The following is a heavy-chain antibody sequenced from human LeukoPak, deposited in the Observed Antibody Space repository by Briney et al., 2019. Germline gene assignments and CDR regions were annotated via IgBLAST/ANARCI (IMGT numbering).Heavy chain of an antibody. CDR1: GFTFSSYG. D-gene: IGHD6-19*01. CDR2: ISSSSSYI. V-gene: IGHV3-21*01. Sequence: PGGSLRLSCAASGFTFSSYGIHWVRQAPGKGLEWVSSISSSSSYIYYADSVKGRFTISRDNAKNSLYLQMNSLRAEDTAVYYCARPPGIAVAGAIYYYYYMDVWGKGTTVTVSS. CDR3: ARPPGIAVAGAIYYYYYMDV. J-gene: IGHJ6*03.